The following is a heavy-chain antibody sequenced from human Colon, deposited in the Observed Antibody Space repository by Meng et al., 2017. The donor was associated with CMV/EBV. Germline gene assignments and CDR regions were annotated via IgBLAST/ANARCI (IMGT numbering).Heavy chain of an antibody. V-gene: IGHV1-69*05. J-gene: IGHJ6*02. Sequence: SVKVSCKSSGGTFSRHAFSWVRQAPRQGLEWMGGIIPMFGTTNYAQKFQGRVRFTTDESTSTAYMELSSLRSDDTAVYYYARGVGATVGPHYYYYGVDVWGQGTTVTVSS. CDR1: GGTFSRHA. CDR2: IIPMFGTT. D-gene: IGHD1-26*01. CDR3: ARGVGATVGPHYYYYGVDV.